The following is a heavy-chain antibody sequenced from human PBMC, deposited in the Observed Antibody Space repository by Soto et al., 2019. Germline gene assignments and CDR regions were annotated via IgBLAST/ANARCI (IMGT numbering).Heavy chain of an antibody. J-gene: IGHJ3*02. Sequence: GASVKVSCKASGYTFTSYDINWVRQATGQGLEWMGWMNPNSGNTGYAQKFRGRVTMTRNTSISTAYMELSSLRSEDTAVYYCARVKRPYYDFWSGCYLGWAFDIWGQGTMVTVSS. CDR2: MNPNSGNT. D-gene: IGHD3-3*01. CDR1: GYTFTSYD. CDR3: ARVKRPYYDFWSGCYLGWAFDI. V-gene: IGHV1-8*01.